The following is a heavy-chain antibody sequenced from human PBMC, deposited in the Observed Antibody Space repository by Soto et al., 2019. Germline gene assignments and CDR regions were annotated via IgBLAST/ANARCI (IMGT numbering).Heavy chain of an antibody. CDR2: IDPRDSYT. J-gene: IGHJ5*02. CDR3: AREKSDLELFNWLDP. V-gene: IGHV5-10-1*01. CDR1: GYSFTTYW. D-gene: IGHD1-7*01. Sequence: GESLKISCEASGYSFTTYWISWVRQMPGKGLEWMGAIDPRDSYTKYSPSFQGHVTISVDKTISTAYLQWNSLKASDTAIYYCAREKSDLELFNWLDPWGQGTLVTVSS.